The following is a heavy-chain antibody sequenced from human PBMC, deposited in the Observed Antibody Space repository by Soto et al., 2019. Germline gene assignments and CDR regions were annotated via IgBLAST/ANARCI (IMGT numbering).Heavy chain of an antibody. CDR2: IYYSGST. CDR3: ARAKVVYDFWLTHYYYYMDV. V-gene: IGHV4-31*03. Sequence: PSETLSLTCTVPGRSISRGGYDWSWIRQHPGKGQEWIGYIYYSGSTYYNPSLKSRVTISVDTSKNQFSLKLSPVTAADTAVYYCARAKVVYDFWLTHYYYYMDVWGKGTTVTVSS. J-gene: IGHJ6*03. D-gene: IGHD3-3*01. CDR1: GRSISRGGYD.